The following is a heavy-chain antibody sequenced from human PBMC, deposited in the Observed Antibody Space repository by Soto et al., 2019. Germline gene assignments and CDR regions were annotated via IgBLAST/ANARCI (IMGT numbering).Heavy chain of an antibody. CDR3: GTQGGGGGY. J-gene: IGHJ4*02. V-gene: IGHV3-53*01. CDR1: GFTVSNNY. D-gene: IGHD3-16*01. Sequence: EVQLVESGGGLIQPGGSLRLSCAVSGFTVSNNYMSWVRQAPGKGLEGVSVIYSGGYTAYGDSVKGRFTISRDNSKNTLSLQMNSRGPEHSAVYYCGTQGGGGGYWGQGTLVTVSS. CDR2: IYSGGYT.